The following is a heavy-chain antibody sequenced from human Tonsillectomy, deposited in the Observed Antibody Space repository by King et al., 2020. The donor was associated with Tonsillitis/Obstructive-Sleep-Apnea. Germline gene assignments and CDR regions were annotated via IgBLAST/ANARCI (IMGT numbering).Heavy chain of an antibody. D-gene: IGHD2-15*01. V-gene: IGHV1-18*01. CDR1: GYTFTSYG. CDR2: ISAYNGNT. CDR3: ARFVEVVAAQRVHYYYYMDV. Sequence: QVQLVQSGAEVKKPGASVKVSCKASGYTFTSYGINWVRQAPGQGLEWMGWISAYNGNTNYAQKLQGRVTMTTDTSTSTAYMELRSLRSDDTAVYYCARFVEVVAAQRVHYYYYMDVWGKGTTVTVSS. J-gene: IGHJ6*03.